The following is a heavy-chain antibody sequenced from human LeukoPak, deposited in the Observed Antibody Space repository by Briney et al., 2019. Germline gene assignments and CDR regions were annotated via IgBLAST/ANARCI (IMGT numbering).Heavy chain of an antibody. CDR1: SGSISSSTHY. CDR2: FYCSGST. V-gene: IGHV4-39*01. Sequence: SETLSLTCTVSSGSISSSTHYWGWIRQPPGKGLEWIGSFYCSGSTYYNPSLKSRVTISVDTSKNQFSLKLSSVTATDTAVYYCARDSSGWSNFDFWGQGTLVTVSS. J-gene: IGHJ4*02. CDR3: ARDSSGWSNFDF. D-gene: IGHD6-19*01.